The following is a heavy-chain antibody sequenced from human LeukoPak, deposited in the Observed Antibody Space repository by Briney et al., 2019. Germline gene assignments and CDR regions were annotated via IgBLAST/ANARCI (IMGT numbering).Heavy chain of an antibody. V-gene: IGHV3-11*06. CDR2: ISSSSSYI. D-gene: IGHD4-17*01. CDR3: ARDPGGGFSDYGDYGVEDY. Sequence: PGGSLRLSCAASGFTFSDYYMSWIRQAPGKGLEWVSSISSSSSYIYYADSVKGRFTISRDNAKNSLYLQMNSLRAEDTAVYYCARDPGGGFSDYGDYGVEDYWGQGTLVTVSS. J-gene: IGHJ4*02. CDR1: GFTFSDYY.